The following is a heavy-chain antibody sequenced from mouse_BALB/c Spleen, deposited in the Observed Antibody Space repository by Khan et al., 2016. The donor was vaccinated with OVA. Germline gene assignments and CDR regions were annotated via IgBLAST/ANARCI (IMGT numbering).Heavy chain of an antibody. V-gene: IGHV14-1*02. Sequence: EVQLQESGAELVRPGALVKLSCKASGFNIKDYYMHWVKQRPEQGLVWIGRIDPENGNTIYDPKFQGKAGITSDTSSNTAYLQLSSLTSEDNAFYYCARDGYSPWFAYWGQGTLVTVSA. J-gene: IGHJ3*01. D-gene: IGHD2-3*01. CDR3: ARDGYSPWFAY. CDR2: IDPENGNT. CDR1: GFNIKDYY.